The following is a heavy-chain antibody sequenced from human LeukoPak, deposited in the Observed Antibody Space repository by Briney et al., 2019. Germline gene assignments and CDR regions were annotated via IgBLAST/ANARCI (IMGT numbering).Heavy chain of an antibody. Sequence: GSLRLFCAASGFTFSSYWMHWVRQAPGKGLERVSAISGSGGSTYYADSVKGRFTISRDNSKNTLYLQMNSLRAEDTAVYYCAKGYNYGFGHNVGDYYYYMDVWGKGTTVTVSS. D-gene: IGHD5-18*01. CDR1: GFTFSSYW. CDR2: ISGSGGST. J-gene: IGHJ6*03. CDR3: AKGYNYGFGHNVGDYYYYMDV. V-gene: IGHV3-23*01.